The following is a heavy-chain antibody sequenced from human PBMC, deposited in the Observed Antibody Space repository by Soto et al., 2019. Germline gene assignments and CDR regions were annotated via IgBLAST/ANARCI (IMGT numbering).Heavy chain of an antibody. CDR2: IWYDGSNK. CDR1: GFTFSSYG. Sequence: QVQLVESGGGVVQPGRSLRLSCAASGFTFSSYGMHWVRQAPGKGLEWVAVIWYDGSNKYYADSVKGRFTISRDNSKNTLYLQMNSLRAEDTAVYYCARDGGHCTNCVCSHDAYDIWGQGTMVTVSS. D-gene: IGHD2-8*01. V-gene: IGHV3-33*01. CDR3: ARDGGHCTNCVCSHDAYDI. J-gene: IGHJ3*02.